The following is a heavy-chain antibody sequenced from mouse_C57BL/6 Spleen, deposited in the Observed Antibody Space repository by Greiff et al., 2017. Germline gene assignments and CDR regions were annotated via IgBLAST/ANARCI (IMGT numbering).Heavy chain of an antibody. CDR1: GYTFTSYW. Sequence: QVQLQQPGAELVRPGSSVKLSCKASGYTFTSYWMEWVKQRPGQGLEWIGNIYPSDSETHYNQKFKDKATLTVDKSSSTAYMQLSSLTSEDSAVYYCARTGTEYFDVWGTGTTVTVAS. CDR2: IYPSDSET. D-gene: IGHD4-1*01. V-gene: IGHV1-61*01. CDR3: ARTGTEYFDV. J-gene: IGHJ1*03.